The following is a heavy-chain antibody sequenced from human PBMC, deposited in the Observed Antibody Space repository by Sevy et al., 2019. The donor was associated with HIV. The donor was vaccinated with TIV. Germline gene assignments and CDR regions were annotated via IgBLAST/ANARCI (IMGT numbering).Heavy chain of an antibody. J-gene: IGHJ5*02. CDR3: ARDWDILTGYYNVNWFDP. Sequence: GGSLRLSCAASGFTFSSYSMNWVRQAPGKGLEWVSSISSSSSYIYYADSVKGRFTISRDNAKNSLYLQMNSLRAEDTAVYYCARDWDILTGYYNVNWFDPWGQGTLVTVSS. D-gene: IGHD3-9*01. CDR1: GFTFSSYS. V-gene: IGHV3-21*01. CDR2: ISSSSSYI.